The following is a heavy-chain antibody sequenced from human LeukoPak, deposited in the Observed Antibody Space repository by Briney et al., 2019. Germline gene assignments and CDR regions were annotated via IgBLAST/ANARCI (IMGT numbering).Heavy chain of an antibody. J-gene: IGHJ4*02. CDR2: INPNSGGT. D-gene: IGHD3-10*01. Sequence: ASVKVSCKASGYTFTGYYMHWVRQAPGQGLEWMGWINPNSGGTNYAQKFQGRVTMTRDTSISTAYMELSRLRSDDTAVYYCARNVATYYYGSGSYGYWGQGTLATVSS. CDR1: GYTFTGYY. V-gene: IGHV1-2*02. CDR3: ARNVATYYYGSGSYGY.